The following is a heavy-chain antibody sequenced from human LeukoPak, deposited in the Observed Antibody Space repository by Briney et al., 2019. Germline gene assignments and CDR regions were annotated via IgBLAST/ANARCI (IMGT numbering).Heavy chain of an antibody. Sequence: GGSLRLSCAASGFTFSSYAMSWVRQAPGKGLEWVSAISGSGGSTYYADSVKGRFTISRDNSKNSLYLQMSNLRAEDTAVYFCAREGGLDVWGQGATVTVSS. J-gene: IGHJ6*02. D-gene: IGHD1-26*01. CDR3: AREGGLDV. V-gene: IGHV3-23*01. CDR1: GFTFSSYA. CDR2: ISGSGGST.